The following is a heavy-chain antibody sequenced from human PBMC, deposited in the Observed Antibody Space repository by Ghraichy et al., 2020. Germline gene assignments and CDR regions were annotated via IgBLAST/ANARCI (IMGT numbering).Heavy chain of an antibody. D-gene: IGHD1-14*01. CDR1: GFTFTNYG. CDR2: IGAYNGAT. J-gene: IGHJ4*02. V-gene: IGHV1-18*04. CDR3: AKDDDHTVDY. Sequence: ASVVSCKASGFTFTNYGFVWVRQAPGQGLEWMGWIGAYNGATNYAQKLQGRVTMTTDTSTSTAYMELRSLRSDDTAVYYCAKDDDHTVDYWGQGTLVTVSS.